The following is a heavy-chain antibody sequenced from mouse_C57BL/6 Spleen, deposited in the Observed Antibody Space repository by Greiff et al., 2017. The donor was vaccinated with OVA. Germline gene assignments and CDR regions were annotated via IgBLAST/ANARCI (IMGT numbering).Heavy chain of an antibody. Sequence: EVHLVESGGGLVQPGGSLSLSCAASGFTFTDYYMSWVRQPPGKALEWLGFIRNKANGYTTEYSASVKGRFTISRDNSQSILYLQMNALRAEDSATYYCARDITAQASYYYAMDYWGQGTSVTVSS. CDR1: GFTFTDYY. V-gene: IGHV7-3*01. CDR2: IRNKANGYTT. J-gene: IGHJ4*01. CDR3: ARDITAQASYYYAMDY. D-gene: IGHD3-2*02.